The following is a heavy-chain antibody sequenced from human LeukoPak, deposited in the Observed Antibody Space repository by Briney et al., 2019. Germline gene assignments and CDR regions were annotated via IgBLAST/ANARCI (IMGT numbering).Heavy chain of an antibody. CDR2: IIPILGIA. Sequence: GASVKVSCKASGGTFSSYAISWVRQAPGQGLEWMGRIIPILGIANYAQKFQGRVTITADKSTSTAYMELSSLRSEDTAVYYCARATLGDTAMAYWGDWGQGTLVTVSS. CDR3: ARATLGDTAMAYWGD. CDR1: GGTFSSYA. D-gene: IGHD5-18*01. J-gene: IGHJ4*02. V-gene: IGHV1-69*04.